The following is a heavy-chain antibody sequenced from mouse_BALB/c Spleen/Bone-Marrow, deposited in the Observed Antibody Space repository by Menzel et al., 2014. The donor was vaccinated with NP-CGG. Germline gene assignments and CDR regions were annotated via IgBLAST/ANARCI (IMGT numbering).Heavy chain of an antibody. CDR2: IWDGGST. D-gene: IGHD2-14*01. Sequence: VQLQQSGPGLVAPSQSLSITCTVSGFSLNDYGVSWIRQPPGKGLEWLGVIWDGGSTYYNSALKSRLSISKDNYKSQVFLKMNSLQTDDTAMYYCAKHEDRYDWFAYWGQGTLVTVSA. J-gene: IGHJ3*01. CDR3: AKHEDRYDWFAY. V-gene: IGHV2-6-5*01. CDR1: GFSLNDYG.